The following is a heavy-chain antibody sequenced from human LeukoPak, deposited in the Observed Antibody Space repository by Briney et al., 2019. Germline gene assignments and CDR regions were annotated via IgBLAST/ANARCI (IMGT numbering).Heavy chain of an antibody. CDR1: GGSISSGGYY. D-gene: IGHD3-3*01. CDR3: ARLGAGYDFWSGYYSGGIHYFDY. CDR2: IYYSGST. Sequence: SETLSLTCTVSGGSISSGGYYWSWIRQPPGKGLEWIGYIYYSGSTNYNPSLKSRVTISVDTSKNQFSLKLSSVTAADTAVYYCARLGAGYDFWSGYYSGGIHYFDYWGQGTLVTVSS. V-gene: IGHV4-61*08. J-gene: IGHJ4*02.